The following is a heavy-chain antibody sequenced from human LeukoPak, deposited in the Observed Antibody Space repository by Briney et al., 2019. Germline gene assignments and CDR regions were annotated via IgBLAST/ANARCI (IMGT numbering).Heavy chain of an antibody. D-gene: IGHD3-16*02. CDR2: IKHDGSEK. J-gene: IGHJ4*02. V-gene: IGHV3-7*01. CDR1: GFTFTTYW. CDR3: ARDRYFSY. Sequence: GGSLRLSCAASGFTFTTYWMSWVRQAPGKGLEWVANIKHDGSEKYYVDSVKGRFTISRDNAKNLLYLEMNSLRVEDTAVYYCARDRYFSYWGQGTLVTASS.